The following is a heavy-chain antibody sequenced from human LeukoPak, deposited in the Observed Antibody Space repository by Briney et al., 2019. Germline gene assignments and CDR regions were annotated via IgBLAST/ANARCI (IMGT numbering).Heavy chain of an antibody. Sequence: GESLKISCKGSGYSFTSYWIGWVRQMPGKGLEWMGIIYPGDSYTRYSPSFQGQVTISADKSIRTAYLQWSSLKASDTAMYYCARRAGDYYDSSGYDYWGQGTLVTVSS. J-gene: IGHJ4*02. CDR1: GYSFTSYW. D-gene: IGHD3-22*01. V-gene: IGHV5-51*01. CDR3: ARRAGDYYDSSGYDY. CDR2: IYPGDSYT.